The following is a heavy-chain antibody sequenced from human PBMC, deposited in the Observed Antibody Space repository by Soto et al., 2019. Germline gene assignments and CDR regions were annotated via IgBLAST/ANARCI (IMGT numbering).Heavy chain of an antibody. Sequence: GGSLRLSCAASGFTFNIYAMTWVRQAPGKGLEWVSAISRYGDFTYCADSVEGRFTISRDNSKNTLYLQMNSLRAEDTAVYYCAKDRYLDHDSRGYLFDNWGQGTXVTVSS. J-gene: IGHJ4*02. CDR2: ISRYGDFT. V-gene: IGHV3-23*01. D-gene: IGHD3-22*01. CDR3: AKDRYLDHDSRGYLFDN. CDR1: GFTFNIYA.